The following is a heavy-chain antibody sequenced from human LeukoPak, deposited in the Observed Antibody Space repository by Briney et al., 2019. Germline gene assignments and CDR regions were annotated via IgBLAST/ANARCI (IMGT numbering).Heavy chain of an antibody. Sequence: GGSLRLSCAASGFTFSSYGMHWVRQAPGKGLGWVAYIQYDGSNEQYADSVKGRFSISRDSSKNILYLQMNSLRAEDTAMYYCAKDRCSNGIGCYYYYMDVWGKGTTVTISS. CDR1: GFTFSSYG. CDR3: AKDRCSNGIGCYYYYMDV. D-gene: IGHD2-8*01. J-gene: IGHJ6*03. V-gene: IGHV3-30*02. CDR2: IQYDGSNE.